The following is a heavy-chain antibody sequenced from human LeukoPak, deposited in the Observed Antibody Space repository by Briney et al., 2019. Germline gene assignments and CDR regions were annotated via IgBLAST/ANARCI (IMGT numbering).Heavy chain of an antibody. CDR1: GGSFSGYY. J-gene: IGHJ5*02. CDR3: ARGGMTTVTTGPNWFDP. Sequence: SETLSLTCAVYGGSFSGYYWRWIRQPPGKGLEWIGEINHSGSTNYNPSLKSRVTISVDTSKNQFSLKLSSVTAADTAVYYCARGGMTTVTTGPNWFDPWGQGTLVTVSS. CDR2: INHSGST. V-gene: IGHV4-34*01. D-gene: IGHD4-17*01.